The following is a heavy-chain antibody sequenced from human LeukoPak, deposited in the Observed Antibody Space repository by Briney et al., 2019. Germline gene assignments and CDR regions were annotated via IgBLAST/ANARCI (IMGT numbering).Heavy chain of an antibody. J-gene: IGHJ4*02. CDR1: GYTFTSYG. D-gene: IGHD6-6*01. Sequence: GASVKVSYKASGYTFTSYGFSWVRQAPGQGLEWMGWISADNGNTNYAQKFQGRVTMTTDTSTSTGYMEVRTLRSDDTAMYYCARGSSGRYYFDYWGQGTLVTVSS. CDR3: ARGSSGRYYFDY. V-gene: IGHV1-18*01. CDR2: ISADNGNT.